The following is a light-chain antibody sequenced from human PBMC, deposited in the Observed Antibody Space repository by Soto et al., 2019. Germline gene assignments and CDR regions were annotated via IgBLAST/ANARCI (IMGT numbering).Light chain of an antibody. CDR3: ETWDSNTVV. J-gene: IGLJ2*01. V-gene: IGLV4-60*03. CDR1: SGHSSYI. Sequence: QPVLTQSSSASASLGSSVKLTCTLSSGHSSYIIAWHQQQPGKAPRYLMKLEGSGSYNKGSGVPDRFSGSSSGADRYLTISNLQSEGEADYYCETWDSNTVVFGGGTKLTVL. CDR2: LEGSGSY.